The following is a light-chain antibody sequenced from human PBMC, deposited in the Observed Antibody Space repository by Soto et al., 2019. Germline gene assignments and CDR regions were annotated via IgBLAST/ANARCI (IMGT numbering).Light chain of an antibody. CDR3: SSYTSSSTLWV. Sequence: QSALTQPASASGSPGQSITISCTGTSSDVGGYDYVSWYQHHPGKAPQLIIYEVSNRPSGVSDRFSGSKSDNTASLTISGLQAEDEADYYCSSYTSSSTLWVFGGGTKLTVL. V-gene: IGLV2-14*01. CDR1: SSDVGGYDY. CDR2: EVS. J-gene: IGLJ3*02.